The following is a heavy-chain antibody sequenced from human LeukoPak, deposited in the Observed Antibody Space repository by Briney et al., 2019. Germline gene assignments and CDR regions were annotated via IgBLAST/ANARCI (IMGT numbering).Heavy chain of an antibody. V-gene: IGHV4-59*08. D-gene: IGHD5-24*01. CDR1: CRSNTSYY. CDR3: ARGRDGYTLDAFDI. CDR2: IYYSGST. Sequence: SETLSLTRSVSCRSNTSYYCSWIRQPPGKGLEWIGYIYYSGSTTYNPSLKSRVTISVDTPKNQSSLKVSSVTAADTAGLFYARGRDGYTLDAFDIWGQGTMVTVSS. J-gene: IGHJ3*02.